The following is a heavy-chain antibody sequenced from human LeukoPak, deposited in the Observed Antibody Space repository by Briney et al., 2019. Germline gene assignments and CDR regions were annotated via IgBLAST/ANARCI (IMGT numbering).Heavy chain of an antibody. V-gene: IGHV3-30*02. CDR2: IRYDGSNK. CDR3: AKDRLGYYYYMDV. J-gene: IGHJ6*03. Sequence: GGSLRLSCAASGFTFSSYGMHWVRQAPGKGLEWVAFIRYDGSNKYYADSVKGRLTISRDNSKNTLYLQMNSLRAEDTAVYYCAKDRLGYYYYMDVWGKGTTVTVSS. CDR1: GFTFSSYG.